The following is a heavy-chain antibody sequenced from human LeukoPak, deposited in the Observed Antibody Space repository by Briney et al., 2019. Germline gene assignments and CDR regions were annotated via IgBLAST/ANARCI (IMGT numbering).Heavy chain of an antibody. J-gene: IGHJ3*02. Sequence: PGGSLRLSCAASGFTFSSYAMSWVRRAPGKGLEWVSAISGSGGSTYYADSVKGRFTISRDNSKNTLYLQMNSLRAEDTAVYYCAKGYCSSTSCYDDDAFDIWGQGTMVTVSS. V-gene: IGHV3-23*01. CDR3: AKGYCSSTSCYDDDAFDI. CDR1: GFTFSSYA. D-gene: IGHD2-2*01. CDR2: ISGSGGST.